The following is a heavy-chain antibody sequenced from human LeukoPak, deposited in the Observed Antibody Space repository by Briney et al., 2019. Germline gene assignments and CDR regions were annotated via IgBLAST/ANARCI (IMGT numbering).Heavy chain of an antibody. Sequence: SETLSPTCTVSGGSISSYYWSWIRQPPGKGLEWIGYIYYSGSTNYNPSLKSRVTISVDTSKNQFSLKLSSVTAADTAVYYCARDSDYSNYDYYYYMDVWGKGTTVTVSS. V-gene: IGHV4-59*01. J-gene: IGHJ6*03. CDR1: GGSISSYY. D-gene: IGHD4-11*01. CDR3: ARDSDYSNYDYYYYMDV. CDR2: IYYSGST.